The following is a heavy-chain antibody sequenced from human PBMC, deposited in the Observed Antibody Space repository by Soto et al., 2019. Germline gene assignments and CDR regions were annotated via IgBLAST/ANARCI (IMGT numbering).Heavy chain of an antibody. V-gene: IGHV4-39*01. Sequence: QLQLQESGPGLVKPSETLSLTCTVSGGSISSSSYYWGWIRQPPGKGLEWIGSIYYSGSTYYNPSLKSRVTISVDTSKNQFSLKLSSVTAADTAVYYCARPLLGFGEDGMDVWGQGTTVTVSS. J-gene: IGHJ6*02. CDR2: IYYSGST. D-gene: IGHD3-10*01. CDR1: GGSISSSSYY. CDR3: ARPLLGFGEDGMDV.